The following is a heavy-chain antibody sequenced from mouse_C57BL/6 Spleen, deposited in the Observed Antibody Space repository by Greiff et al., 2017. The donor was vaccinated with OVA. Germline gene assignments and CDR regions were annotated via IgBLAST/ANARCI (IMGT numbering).Heavy chain of an antibody. Sequence: VQLQQSGPELVKPGASVKMSCKASGYTFTDYNMHWVKQSHGKSLEWIGYINPNNGGTSYNQKFKGKATLTVNKSSSTAYMELRSLTSEESAVYYGARNGDSYGNWYFDVWGTGTTVTVSS. J-gene: IGHJ1*03. CDR1: GYTFTDYN. CDR2: INPNNGGT. D-gene: IGHD1-1*01. V-gene: IGHV1-22*01. CDR3: ARNGDSYGNWYFDV.